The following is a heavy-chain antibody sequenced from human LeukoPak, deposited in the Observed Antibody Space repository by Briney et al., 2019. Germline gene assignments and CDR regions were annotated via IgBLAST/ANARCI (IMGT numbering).Heavy chain of an antibody. CDR3: ARAYSGYDFFDY. CDR1: GGTFSRYA. Sequence: ASVKVSCKASGGTFSRYAISWVRQAPGQGLEWMGGIIPIFGTTNYAQKFQGRVTITADESTSTAYMEVSSLRSEDTAVYYCARAYSGYDFFDYWGQGILVTVSS. V-gene: IGHV1-69*13. CDR2: IIPIFGTT. J-gene: IGHJ4*02. D-gene: IGHD5-12*01.